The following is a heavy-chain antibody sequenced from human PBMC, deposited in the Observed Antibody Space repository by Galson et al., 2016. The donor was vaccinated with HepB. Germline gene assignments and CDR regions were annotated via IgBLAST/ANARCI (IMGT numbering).Heavy chain of an antibody. Sequence: SLRLSCAASGFTFSDVSIHWVRHVPGKGLEWVAVISKNGRFKFFADSVKDRFTISRDNTKNTVDLQMDSLRPEDTGVFYCAKEPYDESHYFDYWGQGTLVAVSS. CDR2: ISKNGRFK. J-gene: IGHJ4*02. D-gene: IGHD3-16*01. CDR3: AKEPYDESHYFDY. CDR1: GFTFSDVS. V-gene: IGHV3-30*04.